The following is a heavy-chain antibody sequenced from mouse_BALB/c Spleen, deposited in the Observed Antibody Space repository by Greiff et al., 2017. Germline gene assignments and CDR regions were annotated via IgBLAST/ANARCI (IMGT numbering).Heavy chain of an antibody. J-gene: IGHJ2*01. Sequence: EVQRVGSGGGLVQPGGSRKLSCAASGFTFSSFGMHWVRQAPEKGLEWVAYISSGSSTIYYADTVKGRFTISRDNPKNTLFLQMTSLRSEDTAMYYCARRDYWGQGTTLTVSS. CDR3: ARRDY. CDR2: ISSGSSTI. CDR1: GFTFSSFG. V-gene: IGHV5-17*02.